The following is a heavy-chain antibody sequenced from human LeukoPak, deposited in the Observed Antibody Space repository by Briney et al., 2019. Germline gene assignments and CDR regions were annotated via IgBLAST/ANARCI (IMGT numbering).Heavy chain of an antibody. D-gene: IGHD4-17*01. Sequence: PGGSLRLSCAASGFTFSNYNMNWVRQAPGKGLEWVSSISSSSSYMSYADSVKGRFTISRDNAKNSLYLQMNSLRAEDTAVYYCARDTVTTWGNWFDPWGQGTLVTVSS. V-gene: IGHV3-21*01. CDR3: ARDTVTTWGNWFDP. J-gene: IGHJ5*02. CDR1: GFTFSNYN. CDR2: ISSSSSYM.